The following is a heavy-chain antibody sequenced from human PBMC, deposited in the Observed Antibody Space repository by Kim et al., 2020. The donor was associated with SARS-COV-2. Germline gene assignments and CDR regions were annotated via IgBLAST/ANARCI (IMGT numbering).Heavy chain of an antibody. CDR2: IRSKSHGGTA. CDR1: GLTFSDAW. V-gene: IGHV3-15*01. CDR3: LTRRLVGTRLFDY. D-gene: IGHD1-26*01. Sequence: GGSLRLSCATSGLTFSDAWMTWVRQAPGKGLEWVGRIRSKSHGGTADYAAPVKGRFTISRDDSKNTLFLQMDSLTAEDTAGYYCLTRRLVGTRLFDYWG. J-gene: IGHJ4*01.